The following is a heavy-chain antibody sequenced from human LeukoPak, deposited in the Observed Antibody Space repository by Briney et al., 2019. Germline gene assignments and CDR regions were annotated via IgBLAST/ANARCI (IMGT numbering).Heavy chain of an antibody. J-gene: IGHJ4*02. CDR3: ARDLYSSGWYSSD. CDR1: GDSVSSDSAT. CDR2: TYYRSKWYN. V-gene: IGHV6-1*01. Sequence: SQTLSLTCAISGDSVSSDSATWNWIRQPPSRGLEWLGRTYYRSKWYNDYAVSVKSRITINPDTSKNQFSLQLNSVTPEDTAVYYCARDLYSSGWYSSDWGQGTLVTVSS. D-gene: IGHD6-19*01.